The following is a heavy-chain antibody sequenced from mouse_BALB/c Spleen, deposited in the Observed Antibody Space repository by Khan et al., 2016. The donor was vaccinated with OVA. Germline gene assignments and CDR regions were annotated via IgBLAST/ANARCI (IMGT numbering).Heavy chain of an antibody. D-gene: IGHD2-1*01. J-gene: IGHJ1*01. CDR2: ISSGSSTI. V-gene: IGHV5-17*02. CDR3: ARSGGNFHWYFDV. Sequence: EVELVESGGGLVQPGGSRKLSCAASGFTFSTFGMHWVRQAPKKGLEWVAYISSGSSTIYSVDTLKGRFTISRDNPKNTLFLQMTSLRSEDSAMYYGARSGGNFHWYFDVWGAGTSVTVSS. CDR1: GFTFSTFG.